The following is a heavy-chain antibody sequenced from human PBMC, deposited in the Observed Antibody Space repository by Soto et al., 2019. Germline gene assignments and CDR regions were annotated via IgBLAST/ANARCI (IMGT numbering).Heavy chain of an antibody. V-gene: IGHV3-48*02. CDR2: ISSSSSTI. D-gene: IGHD1-26*01. Sequence: EARLVESGGGLVQPGGSLRLSCEASGFTFSSYNLNWVRQAPGKGLEWVSYISSSSSTIYYADSVKGRFTISRDNAKNSLYLQMNSLRDEDTAVYYCARALGESGSYYGFFDYWGQGTLVTVSS. J-gene: IGHJ4*02. CDR1: GFTFSSYN. CDR3: ARALGESGSYYGFFDY.